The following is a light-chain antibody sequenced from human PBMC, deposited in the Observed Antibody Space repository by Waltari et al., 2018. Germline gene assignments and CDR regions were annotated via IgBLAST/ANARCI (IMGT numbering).Light chain of an antibody. J-gene: IGKJ5*01. CDR3: QQYHEWPPLA. V-gene: IGKV3-15*01. CDR2: GAS. CDR1: HNVRNN. Sequence: EIVVTQSPATLSVSPGERATLFCSASHNVRNNLAWYQQKLGQAPRLLIYGASIRTTDFPTRFSGSGSETEFALTITNVQPEDFAIYYCQQYHEWPPLAFGQGTRLEI.